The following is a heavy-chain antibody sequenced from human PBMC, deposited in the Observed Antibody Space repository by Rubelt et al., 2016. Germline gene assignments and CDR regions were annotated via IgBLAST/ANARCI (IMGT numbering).Heavy chain of an antibody. Sequence: QLQLQESGPGLVKPSETLSLTCTVSGGSISSSSYYWGWIRQPPGKGLEWIGGIYYSGSTYYNPSLKCRVTISVDTSKNQFSLKRSSVTAADTAVYYCARDVGPGWVTPGPFDYWGQGTLVTVSS. CDR2: IYYSGST. CDR1: GGSISSSSYY. V-gene: IGHV4-39*07. D-gene: IGHD2-21*02. CDR3: ARDVGPGWVTPGPFDY. J-gene: IGHJ4*02.